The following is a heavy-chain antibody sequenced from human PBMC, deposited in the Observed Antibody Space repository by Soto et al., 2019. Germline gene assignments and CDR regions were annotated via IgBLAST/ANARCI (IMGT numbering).Heavy chain of an antibody. CDR2: IYSGGST. J-gene: IGHJ6*02. CDR1: GFTVSSNY. CDR3: SIDSGYPAHYSSNGMDI. D-gene: IGHD3-22*01. V-gene: IGHV3-53*01. Sequence: GGSLRLSCAASGFTVSSNYMSWVRQAPGKGLEWVSIIYSGGSTYYADSVKRRFTISRDNSKNTLYLQMNSMRAEDTAVYHYSIDSGYPAHYSSNGMDIGAQEPTVT.